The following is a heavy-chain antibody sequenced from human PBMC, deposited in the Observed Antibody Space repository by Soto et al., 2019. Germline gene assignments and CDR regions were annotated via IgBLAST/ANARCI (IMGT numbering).Heavy chain of an antibody. V-gene: IGHV3-23*01. Sequence: GGSLRLSCAASGFTFSSYAMSWVRQAPGKGLEWVSAISGSGGSTYYADSVKGRFTISRDNSKNTLYLQMNSLRAEDTAVYYCAKGIYDILTGYYNYYYYYGMDVWGQGTTVTVSS. CDR3: AKGIYDILTGYYNYYYYYGMDV. CDR2: ISGSGGST. J-gene: IGHJ6*02. CDR1: GFTFSSYA. D-gene: IGHD3-9*01.